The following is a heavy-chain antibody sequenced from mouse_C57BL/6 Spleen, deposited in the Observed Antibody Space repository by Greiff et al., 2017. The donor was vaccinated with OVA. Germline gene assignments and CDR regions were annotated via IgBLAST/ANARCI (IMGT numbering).Heavy chain of an antibody. V-gene: IGHV5-17*01. CDR3: AREDGYDVHDAMDY. D-gene: IGHD2-2*01. J-gene: IGHJ4*01. CDR1: GFTFSDYG. CDR2: ISSGSSTI. Sequence: VQLKESGGGLVKPGGSLKLSCAASGFTFSDYGMHWVRQAPEKGLEWVAYISSGSSTIYYADTVKGRFTISRDNAKNTLFLQMTSLRSEDTAMYYCAREDGYDVHDAMDYWGQGTSVTVSS.